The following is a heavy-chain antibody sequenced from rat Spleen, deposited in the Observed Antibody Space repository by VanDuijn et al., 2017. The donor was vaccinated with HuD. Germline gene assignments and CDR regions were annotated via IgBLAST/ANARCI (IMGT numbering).Heavy chain of an antibody. Sequence: QVQLKESGPGLVQPSQTLSLTCTVSGFSLTSDTVHWVRQPPGKGLEWMGGIWRDGSTAYNATLKSRLSISRDTSKGQVFLKMNSLQTDDTANYFCTRPVGAFASWGQGTLVIVSS. CDR1: GFSLTSDT. CDR2: IWRDGST. V-gene: IGHV2-1*01. CDR3: TRPVGAFAS. D-gene: IGHD5-1*01. J-gene: IGHJ3*01.